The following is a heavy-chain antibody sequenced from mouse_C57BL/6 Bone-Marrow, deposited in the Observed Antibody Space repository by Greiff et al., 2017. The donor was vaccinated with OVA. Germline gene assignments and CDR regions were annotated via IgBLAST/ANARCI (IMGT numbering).Heavy chain of an antibody. J-gene: IGHJ2*01. CDR2: IDPENGDT. CDR1: GFNIKDDY. Sequence: EVKVVESGAELVRPGASVKLSCTASGFNIKDDYMHWVKQRPEQGLEWIGWIDPENGDTEYASKFQGKATITADTSSNTAYLQLSSLTSEDTAVYDCTTPHYYGRDLDDWGQGTTRTVAA. CDR3: TTPHYYGRDLDD. D-gene: IGHD1-1*01. V-gene: IGHV14-4*01.